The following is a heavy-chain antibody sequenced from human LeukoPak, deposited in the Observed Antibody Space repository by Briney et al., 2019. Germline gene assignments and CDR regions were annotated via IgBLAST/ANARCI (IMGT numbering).Heavy chain of an antibody. Sequence: PSETLSLPCTVSGDSISSYCWSWIRQPAGKGLEWIGRICTSGNTKYDPSLTSRVAILIDKSQNQFSLKLTSVTAADTAVYYCARGGVGGVSYNNWFDPWGQGTLVTVSS. V-gene: IGHV4-4*07. D-gene: IGHD1-26*01. J-gene: IGHJ5*02. CDR3: ARGGVGGVSYNNWFDP. CDR2: ICTSGNT. CDR1: GDSISSYC.